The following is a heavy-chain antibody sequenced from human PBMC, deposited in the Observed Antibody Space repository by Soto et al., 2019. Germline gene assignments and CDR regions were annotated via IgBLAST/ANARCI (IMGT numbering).Heavy chain of an antibody. CDR2: IIPIFGTV. J-gene: IGHJ4*02. CDR1: GGSFRTYT. V-gene: IGHV1-69*01. D-gene: IGHD5-18*01. Sequence: VKVSCKASGGSFRTYTTSWVRQAPGQGLEWVGGIIPIFGTVNYAQKLRDRVTITADESTSTAYMELTNLRSEDTAVYYCATRYSYVHFWGQGTLVTVSS. CDR3: ATRYSYVHF.